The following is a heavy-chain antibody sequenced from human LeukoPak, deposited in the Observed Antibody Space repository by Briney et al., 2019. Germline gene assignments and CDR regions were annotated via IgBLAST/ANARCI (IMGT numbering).Heavy chain of an antibody. Sequence: GGSLRLSCAASGFTTSDNYITWVRQAPGKGLQWVSVIYSGGRTNYADSVKGRFSMSRDKSNGTVYLQLNSLRTEDTAVYFCARVPFTASLGDYFDYWGQGALVTVPS. CDR2: IYSGGRT. V-gene: IGHV3-66*01. D-gene: IGHD3-16*01. J-gene: IGHJ4*02. CDR3: ARVPFTASLGDYFDY. CDR1: GFTTSDNY.